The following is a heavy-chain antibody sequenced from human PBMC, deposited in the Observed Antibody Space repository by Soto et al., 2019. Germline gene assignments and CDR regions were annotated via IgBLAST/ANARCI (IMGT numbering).Heavy chain of an antibody. CDR1: GLIFSTYA. Sequence: GGSLRLSCAAFGLIFSTYALSWVRQAPGKGLEWVSGISGSGAGTNYADFVKGRVTISRDNSNNTLYLQMNSLRAEDTAVYYCAKYYFDISMGFLDYWGQGTLVTVSS. D-gene: IGHD3-22*01. CDR3: AKYYFDISMGFLDY. V-gene: IGHV3-23*01. CDR2: ISGSGAGT. J-gene: IGHJ4*02.